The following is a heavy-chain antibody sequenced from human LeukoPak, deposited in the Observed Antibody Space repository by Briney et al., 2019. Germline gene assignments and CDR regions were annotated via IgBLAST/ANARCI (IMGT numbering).Heavy chain of an antibody. CDR2: ISRSSSTI. D-gene: IGHD4-23*01. CDR1: GFTFSSYS. V-gene: IGHV3-48*02. CDR3: ARDGDGGLGSDY. J-gene: IGHJ4*02. Sequence: GGCLRLSCAASGFTFSSYSMNWVRQAPGKGLEWVSYISRSSSTIYYADSVKGRFTISRDNAKNSLYLHKNSLRDEDTAVYYCARDGDGGLGSDYWGQGTLVTV.